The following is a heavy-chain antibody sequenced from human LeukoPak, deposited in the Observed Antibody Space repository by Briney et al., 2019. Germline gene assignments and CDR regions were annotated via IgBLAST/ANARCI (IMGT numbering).Heavy chain of an antibody. CDR2: IHYSGST. Sequence: SETLSLTCTVSGGSISSSAYHWGWIRQPPGKGLEWIGSIHYSGSTYYNPSLKSRVTISVDTSKNQLSLKLSSVTAADTAVYYCARAVGLTQGGTFDYWGQGTLVTVSS. D-gene: IGHD1-1*01. CDR3: ARAVGLTQGGTFDY. J-gene: IGHJ4*02. V-gene: IGHV4-39*07. CDR1: GGSISSSAYH.